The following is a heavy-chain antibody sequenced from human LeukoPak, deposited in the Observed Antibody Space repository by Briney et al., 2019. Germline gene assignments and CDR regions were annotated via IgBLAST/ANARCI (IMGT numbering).Heavy chain of an antibody. V-gene: IGHV4-59*01. CDR2: IYYSGNT. CDR3: ARHAVGTIRAFDI. CDR1: GGSISSYY. J-gene: IGHJ3*02. Sequence: PSETLSLTCTVSGGSISSYYWSWIRQPPGKGLEWIGYIYYSGNTNYNPSLKTRVTISVDSSKNKFSLKLNSVAAADTAVYFCARHAVGTIRAFDIWGQGTMVTVSS. D-gene: IGHD1-26*01.